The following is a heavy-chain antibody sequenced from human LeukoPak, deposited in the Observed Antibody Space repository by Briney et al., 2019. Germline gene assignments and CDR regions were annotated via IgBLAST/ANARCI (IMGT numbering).Heavy chain of an antibody. D-gene: IGHD5-18*01. Sequence: ASETLSLTCTVSGGSISSYSWSWIRQPPGKGLEWIGYIYYTESSIYNPSLKSRVSISLDTSKNHFSLRLSSVTAADTAVYYCARRAYSYGHYYYFDFWGQGTLVTVSS. V-gene: IGHV4-59*01. CDR3: ARRAYSYGHYYYFDF. J-gene: IGHJ4*02. CDR1: GGSISSYS. CDR2: IYYTESS.